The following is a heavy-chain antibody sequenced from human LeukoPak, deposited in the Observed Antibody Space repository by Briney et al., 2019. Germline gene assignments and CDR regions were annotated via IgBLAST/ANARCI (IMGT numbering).Heavy chain of an antibody. V-gene: IGHV1-2*02. CDR1: GYTFTGYY. Sequence: GASVKVSCKASGYTFTGYYMHWVRRAPGQGLEWMGWINPNSGGTNYAQKFQGRVTMTRDTSIGTAYMELSRLRSDDTAVYYCARGRSYYDSSGYYYYWGQGTLVTVSS. CDR3: ARGRSYYDSSGYYYY. J-gene: IGHJ4*02. D-gene: IGHD3-22*01. CDR2: INPNSGGT.